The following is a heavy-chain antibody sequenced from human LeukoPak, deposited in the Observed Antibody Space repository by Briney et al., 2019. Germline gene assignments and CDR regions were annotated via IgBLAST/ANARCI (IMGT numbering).Heavy chain of an antibody. CDR1: GFTFSSYW. V-gene: IGHV3-7*04. J-gene: IGHJ4*02. CDR2: IKQDGTEK. Sequence: GGSLRLSCAASGFTFSSYWMSWVRQAPGKGLEWVANIKQDGTEKYYVDSVKGRFTVSRDNAKNSLYLQMDSLRAEDTAVYYCARETRWELFDYWGQGTLVTVSS. CDR3: ARETRWELFDY. D-gene: IGHD1-26*01.